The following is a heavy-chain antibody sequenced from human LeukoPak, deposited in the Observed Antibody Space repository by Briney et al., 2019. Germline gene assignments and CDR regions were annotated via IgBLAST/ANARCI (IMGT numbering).Heavy chain of an antibody. D-gene: IGHD5-12*01. CDR3: ARGRRGYSGYDRKGLSNYYYYMDV. V-gene: IGHV4-34*01. J-gene: IGHJ6*03. CDR1: GGSFGGYY. Sequence: SETLSLTCAVYGGSFGGYYWRWIRQPPGKGVEWIGEINHSGSTNSNPSLKSRVTISVDTSKNQFSLKLSSVTAADTAVYYCARGRRGYSGYDRKGLSNYYYYMDVWGKGTTVTVSS. CDR2: INHSGST.